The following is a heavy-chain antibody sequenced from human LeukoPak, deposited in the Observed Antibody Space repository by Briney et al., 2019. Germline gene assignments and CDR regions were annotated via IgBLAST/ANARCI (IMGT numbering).Heavy chain of an antibody. CDR2: ISSSSSYT. D-gene: IGHD3-22*01. V-gene: IGHV3-21*01. Sequence: PGGSLRLSCAASGFTFSSYSMNWVRQAPGKGLEWVSSISSSSSYTYYADSVKGRFTISRDNAKNSLYLQMNSLRAEDTAVYYCARYVYHYYDSSGYYFDYWGQGTLVTVSS. CDR1: GFTFSSYS. CDR3: ARYVYHYYDSSGYYFDY. J-gene: IGHJ4*02.